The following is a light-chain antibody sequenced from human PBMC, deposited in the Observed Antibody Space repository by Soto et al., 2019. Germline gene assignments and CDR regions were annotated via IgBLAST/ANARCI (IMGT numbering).Light chain of an antibody. CDR1: QTITSN. CDR3: QQYSSWVT. Sequence: EIVMTQSPVTLSLSPGDTATLSCWASQTITSNLAWYQQKPGQPPRLLIYGASTRATGIPARFSGSGSGTEFTLTITNLQSEDFAVYYCQQYSSWVTFGGGTQLEI. CDR2: GAS. J-gene: IGKJ4*01. V-gene: IGKV3-15*01.